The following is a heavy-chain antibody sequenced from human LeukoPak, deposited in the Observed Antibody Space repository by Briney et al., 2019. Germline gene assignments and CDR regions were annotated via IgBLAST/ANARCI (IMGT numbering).Heavy chain of an antibody. D-gene: IGHD4-17*01. V-gene: IGHV1-2*02. CDR2: INPYSGDT. Sequence: ASVKVSCKASGYSFTGYYIHWVRRAPGQGLEWMGWINPYSGDTDSAQKFQGRVAVTRDTSITTAYMDLSRLTSDDTAVYYCARANGGGAYYPFDYWGQGALVTVSS. J-gene: IGHJ4*02. CDR3: ARANGGGAYYPFDY. CDR1: GYSFTGYY.